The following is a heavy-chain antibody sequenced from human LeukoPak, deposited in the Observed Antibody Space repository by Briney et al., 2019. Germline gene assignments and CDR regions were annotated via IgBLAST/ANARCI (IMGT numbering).Heavy chain of an antibody. Sequence: ASVRVSCKASGYTFTSYDIHWVRQATGQGLEWMGWMNPNSGKTGYAQRFQGRVTMTRNTSITTAYMELSSLRSEDTAVYYCARDTYYYDSSGYYYDYWGQGTLVTVSS. D-gene: IGHD3-22*01. CDR2: MNPNSGKT. CDR3: ARDTYYYDSSGYYYDY. V-gene: IGHV1-8*01. CDR1: GYTFTSYD. J-gene: IGHJ4*02.